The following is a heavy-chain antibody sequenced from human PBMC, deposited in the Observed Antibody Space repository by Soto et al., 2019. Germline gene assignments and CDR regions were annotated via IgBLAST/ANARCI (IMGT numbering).Heavy chain of an antibody. Sequence: PSETLSRTCAVYGGSFSGYCWTWIRQPPWKGLEWVGEINHSGSTNYKPSLKSRVTISVDTSKNLFSLKLTSVTAPDTAVYYCARPVTHYYNYGMELWGKGTKVTVSS. CDR3: ARPVTHYYNYGMEL. D-gene: IGHD4-4*01. V-gene: IGHV4-34*01. CDR1: GGSFSGYC. J-gene: IGHJ6*04. CDR2: INHSGST.